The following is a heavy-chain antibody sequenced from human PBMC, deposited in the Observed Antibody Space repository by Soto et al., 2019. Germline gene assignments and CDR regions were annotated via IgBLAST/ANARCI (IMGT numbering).Heavy chain of an antibody. CDR2: IYYSGST. CDR1: GGSITSSYY. CDR3: ATIPATTILTDY. Sequence: SETLSLTCSFSGGSITSSYYWVWIRQPPGKGLEWIGSIYYSGSTYYNLSLKSRVTISVDTSKNQFSLKLSSVTAADTAVYYCATIPATTILTDYWGQGTLVTVSS. J-gene: IGHJ4*02. D-gene: IGHD2-2*02. V-gene: IGHV4-39*01.